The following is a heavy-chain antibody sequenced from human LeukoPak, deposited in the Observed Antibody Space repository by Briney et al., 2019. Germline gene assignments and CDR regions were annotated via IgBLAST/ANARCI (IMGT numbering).Heavy chain of an antibody. V-gene: IGHV3-33*01. Sequence: GGSLRLSCAASGFTFSSYGMHWVRQAPGKGLEWVAVIWYDGSDKYYADSVEGRFTISRDNSKNTLYLQMNSLRAEDTAVYYCARVSSSSWQAYDYWGQGTLVTVSS. CDR1: GFTFSSYG. J-gene: IGHJ4*02. D-gene: IGHD6-13*01. CDR3: ARVSSSSWQAYDY. CDR2: IWYDGSDK.